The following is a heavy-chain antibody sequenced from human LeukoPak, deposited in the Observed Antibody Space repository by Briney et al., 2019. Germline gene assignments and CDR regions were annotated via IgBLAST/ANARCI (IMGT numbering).Heavy chain of an antibody. J-gene: IGHJ4*02. CDR1: DYTFSTYV. Sequence: ASVKVSCKASDYTFSTYVISWVRQAPGQGPEWMGWISPYKDSAIYAQKFQGRLTMTTDTSTGTAYMELRSLTTDDTAVYYCATAQDYGEYVLGYFDYWGQGTLVTVSS. D-gene: IGHD4-17*01. CDR3: ATAQDYGEYVLGYFDY. V-gene: IGHV1-18*01. CDR2: ISPYKDSA.